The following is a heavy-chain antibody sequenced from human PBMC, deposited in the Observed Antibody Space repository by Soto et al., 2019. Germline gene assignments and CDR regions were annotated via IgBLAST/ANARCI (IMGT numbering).Heavy chain of an antibody. D-gene: IGHD6-19*01. CDR3: AKVTTYNSGRVGKLDC. CDR2: FGGSGGST. Sequence: GGSLRLSCAASGFTFSNYAMSWVRQAPGKGLEWVSTFGGSGGSTYYADSVKGRFTISRDNSKNTLYLQMNSLRAEDTAIYYCAKVTTYNSGRVGKLDCWGQGTLVTVSS. V-gene: IGHV3-23*01. J-gene: IGHJ4*02. CDR1: GFTFSNYA.